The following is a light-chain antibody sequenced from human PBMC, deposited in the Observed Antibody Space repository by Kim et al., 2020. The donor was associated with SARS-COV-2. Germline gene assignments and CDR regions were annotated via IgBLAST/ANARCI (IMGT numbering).Light chain of an antibody. J-gene: IGKJ1*01. Sequence: DIQMTQSPSSLSASLADRVTITCRASQSISNSLNWYQQKPGKVPKLLIYAASTLQSGVPSRFSGSGSETDFTLTIRSLQPEDFATYYCQQSYSTRWTFGQRTKVDSK. V-gene: IGKV1-39*01. CDR2: AAS. CDR3: QQSYSTRWT. CDR1: QSISNS.